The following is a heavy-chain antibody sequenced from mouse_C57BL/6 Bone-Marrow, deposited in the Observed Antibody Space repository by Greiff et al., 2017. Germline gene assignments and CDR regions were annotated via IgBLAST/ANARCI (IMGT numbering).Heavy chain of an antibody. J-gene: IGHJ4*01. D-gene: IGHD1-1*01. V-gene: IGHV1-64*01. Sequence: QVQLQQPGAELVKPGASVKLSCTASGFTFTSYWMPWVKQRPGQGLEWIGMIQPNSGSTNYTEKFKSKATLTVDKSSSTAYMQLSSLTSEDSAVYYCFSTGAVYYWDQGTAVTVSS. CDR2: IQPNSGST. CDR3: FSTGAVYY. CDR1: GFTFTSYW.